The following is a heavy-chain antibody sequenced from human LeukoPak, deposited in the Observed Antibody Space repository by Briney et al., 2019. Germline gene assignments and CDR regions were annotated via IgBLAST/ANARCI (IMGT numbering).Heavy chain of an antibody. Sequence: ASVKVSCKASVGTFSSYAISWVRQATRQGLEWMGRMNPNNGNTGDAQKSQGRVTMTRDPSISTASMELSSLRSEDTGVYFCARALAGTAELDVGGKGTTVTVSS. V-gene: IGHV1-8*02. CDR3: ARALAGTAELDV. CDR2: MNPNNGNT. J-gene: IGHJ6*04. D-gene: IGHD1-1*01. CDR1: VGTFSSYA.